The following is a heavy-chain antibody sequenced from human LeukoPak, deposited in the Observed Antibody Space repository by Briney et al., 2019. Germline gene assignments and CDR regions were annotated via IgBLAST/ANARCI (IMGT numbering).Heavy chain of an antibody. CDR3: ARAQGYSSGWDFQH. Sequence: SETLSLTCTVSGGSISSYYWSWIRQPPGKGLEWIGYIYYTGSTNYNPSLKSRVTISVDASKNQFSLKVSSMTAADTAVYYCARAQGYSSGWDFQHWGQGTLVTVSS. V-gene: IGHV4-59*01. CDR2: IYYTGST. CDR1: GGSISSYY. J-gene: IGHJ1*01. D-gene: IGHD6-19*01.